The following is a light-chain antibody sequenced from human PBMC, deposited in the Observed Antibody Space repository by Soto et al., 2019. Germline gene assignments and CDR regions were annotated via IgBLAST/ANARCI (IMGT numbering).Light chain of an antibody. J-gene: IGLJ1*01. V-gene: IGLV2-14*01. CDR1: SSDVGDYNY. CDR2: DVS. Sequence: QSVLTQPASVSGSPGQSITNSCTGTSSDVGDYNYVSWYQQHPGKAPKLMIYDVSNRPSGVSNRFSGSKSGNTASLTISGLQAEDEADYYCSSSTSNSTPLVFGTGTKLTVL. CDR3: SSSTSNSTPLV.